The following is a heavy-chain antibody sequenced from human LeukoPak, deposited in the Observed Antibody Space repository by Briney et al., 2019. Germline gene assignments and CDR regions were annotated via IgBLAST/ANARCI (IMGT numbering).Heavy chain of an antibody. J-gene: IGHJ4*02. D-gene: IGHD2-21*02. CDR1: GFTFSSYG. CDR3: AKVDQLVVVTGFDY. V-gene: IGHV3-30*18. CDR2: ISYDGSNK. Sequence: GGSLRLSSAASGFTFSSYGMHWVRQAPGKGLEWVAVISYDGSNKYYADSVKGRFTISRDNSKNTLYLQMNSLRAEDTAVYYCAKVDQLVVVTGFDYWGQGTLVTVSS.